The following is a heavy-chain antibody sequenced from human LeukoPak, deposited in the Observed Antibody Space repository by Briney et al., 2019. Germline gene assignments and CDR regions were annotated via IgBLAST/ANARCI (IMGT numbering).Heavy chain of an antibody. V-gene: IGHV1-46*01. Sequence: ASVKLSCKAFGYTFTGYWMHWVRQAPGQGPEWMGVISPSGGSTIYAQKFKGRVTLTRDMSTSTDYLELSSLRSEDTAVYFCASAPRYSSSWPNNWFDPWGQGTLVTVSS. CDR3: ASAPRYSSSWPNNWFDP. CDR2: ISPSGGST. CDR1: GYTFTGYW. D-gene: IGHD6-13*01. J-gene: IGHJ5*02.